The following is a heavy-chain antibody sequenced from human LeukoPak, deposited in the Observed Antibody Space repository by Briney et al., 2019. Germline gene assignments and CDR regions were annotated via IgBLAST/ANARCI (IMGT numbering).Heavy chain of an antibody. J-gene: IGHJ4*02. CDR3: AKGDTAMVGFDY. D-gene: IGHD5-18*01. V-gene: IGHV3-23*01. CDR2: IGGSGGST. Sequence: VSAIGGSGGSTYYADSVKGRFTISRDNSKNTLYLQMNSLRAEDTAVYYCAKGDTAMVGFDYWGQGTLVTVSS.